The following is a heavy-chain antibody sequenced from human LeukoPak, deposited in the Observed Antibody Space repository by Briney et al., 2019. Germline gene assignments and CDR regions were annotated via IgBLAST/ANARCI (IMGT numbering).Heavy chain of an antibody. CDR1: GGSFSGYY. V-gene: IGHV4-34*01. D-gene: IGHD6-13*01. CDR3: ARGNSSSHYFDY. Sequence: SETLSLTCAVYGGSFSGYYWSWIRQPPGKGLEWIGEINHSGSTNYNPSLKSRVTISVDTSKNQFSLKLSSVTAADTAVYYCARGNSSSHYFDYWGQGTLVTVPS. J-gene: IGHJ4*02. CDR2: INHSGST.